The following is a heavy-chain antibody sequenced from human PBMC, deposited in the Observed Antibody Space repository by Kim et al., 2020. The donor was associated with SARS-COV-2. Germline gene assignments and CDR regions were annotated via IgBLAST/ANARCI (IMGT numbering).Heavy chain of an antibody. CDR2: ISSSSSYI. Sequence: GGSLRLSCAASGFTFSSYSMNWVRQAPGKGLEWVSSISSSSSYIYYADSVKGRFTISRDNAKNSLYLQMNSLRAEDTAVYYCARSWGGLYSSGWYPRGGIGYGMDVWGQGTTVTVSS. D-gene: IGHD6-19*01. V-gene: IGHV3-21*01. CDR1: GFTFSSYS. J-gene: IGHJ6*02. CDR3: ARSWGGLYSSGWYPRGGIGYGMDV.